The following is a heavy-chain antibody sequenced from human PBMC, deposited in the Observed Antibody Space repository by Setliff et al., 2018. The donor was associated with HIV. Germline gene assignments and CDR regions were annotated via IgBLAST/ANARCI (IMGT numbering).Heavy chain of an antibody. CDR1: GFIFNNFW. J-gene: IGHJ4*02. CDR2: ISGSGTTT. D-gene: IGHD3-10*01. V-gene: IGHV3-74*01. Sequence: GSLRLSCSTSGFIFNNFWMHWVRQAPGKGLVWDSCISGSGTTTKYADFVKGRFTISRDNAKSTLYLQMNSLRVEDTAVYYCLRAAESEWGQGTLVTVSS. CDR3: LRAAESE.